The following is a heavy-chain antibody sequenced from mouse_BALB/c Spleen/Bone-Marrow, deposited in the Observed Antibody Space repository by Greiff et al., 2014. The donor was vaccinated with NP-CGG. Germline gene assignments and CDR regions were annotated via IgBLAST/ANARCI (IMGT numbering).Heavy chain of an antibody. J-gene: IGHJ4*01. CDR3: AKLNWVYAMDY. CDR2: IWGGGST. V-gene: IGHV2-6-5*01. Sequence: QVQLQQSGPGLVAPSQSLSITCTVSGFSLTDYGVTWIRQPPGKGLEWLGIIWGGGSTFYNSSLRSRLNVSKDNSKSQVFLKMNSLRADDTAMYYCAKLNWVYAMDYWGQGTSVTVSS. CDR1: GFSLTDYG. D-gene: IGHD4-1*02.